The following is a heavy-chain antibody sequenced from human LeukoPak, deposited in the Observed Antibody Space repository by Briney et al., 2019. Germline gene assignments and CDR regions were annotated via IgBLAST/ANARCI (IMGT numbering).Heavy chain of an antibody. CDR2: INPNSGGT. Sequence: ASVKVSCKASGYTFTGYYMHWVRQAPGQGLEWMGWINPNSGGTNYAQKFQGRVTMTRDTSISTAYMELSRLRSDDTAVYYCARAGIVGAKRSAFDIWGQGTMVTVSS. V-gene: IGHV1-2*02. J-gene: IGHJ3*02. CDR3: ARAGIVGAKRSAFDI. D-gene: IGHD1-26*01. CDR1: GYTFTGYY.